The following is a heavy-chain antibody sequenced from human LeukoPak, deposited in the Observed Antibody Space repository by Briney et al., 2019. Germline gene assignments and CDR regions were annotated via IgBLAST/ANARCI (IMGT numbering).Heavy chain of an antibody. Sequence: SETLSLTCAVYGGSFSSYYWGWIRQPPGKGLEWIGSIYYSGSTYYNPSLKSRVTISVDTSKNQFSLKLSSVTAADTAVYYCARQGRSRWLQFDTYDYWGQGTLVTVSS. D-gene: IGHD5-24*01. V-gene: IGHV4-39*01. CDR2: IYYSGST. CDR3: ARQGRSRWLQFDTYDY. CDR1: GGSFSSYY. J-gene: IGHJ4*02.